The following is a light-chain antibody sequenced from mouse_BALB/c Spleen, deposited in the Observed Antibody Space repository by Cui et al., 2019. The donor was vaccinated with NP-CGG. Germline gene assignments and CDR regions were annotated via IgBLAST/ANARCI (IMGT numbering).Light chain of an antibody. CDR1: TGAVTTYNY. Sequence: AVVTQESALTTSPGETVTLTCRSSTGAVTTYNYANWVQEKPDHLFTGLIGGTNNRAPGVPARFSGSLIGDKAALTITGAQTEDEAIYFCALWYSNHWVFGGGTKLTVL. J-gene: IGLJ1*01. CDR3: ALWYSNHWV. V-gene: IGLV1*01. CDR2: GTN.